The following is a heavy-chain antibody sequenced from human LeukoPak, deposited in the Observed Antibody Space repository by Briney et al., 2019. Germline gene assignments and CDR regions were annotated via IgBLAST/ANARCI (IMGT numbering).Heavy chain of an antibody. Sequence: GGSLRLSCAASGFTFSSYSMNWVRQAPGKGLEWVSSISSSSSYIHYADSVKGRFPISRDNAKNSQYLQMNSLRAEDTAVYYCARDILTSIDYWGQGTLVTVSS. CDR3: ARDILTSIDY. D-gene: IGHD3-9*01. CDR1: GFTFSSYS. J-gene: IGHJ4*02. V-gene: IGHV3-21*01. CDR2: ISSSSSYI.